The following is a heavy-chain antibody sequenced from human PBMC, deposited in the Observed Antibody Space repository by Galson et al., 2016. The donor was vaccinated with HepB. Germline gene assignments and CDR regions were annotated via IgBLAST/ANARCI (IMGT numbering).Heavy chain of an antibody. CDR1: GDSVSSPNW. J-gene: IGHJ4*02. V-gene: IGHV4-4*02. CDR3: ARAVGATRLDS. CDR2: IYHRGTT. Sequence: LSLTCAVSGDSVSSPNWWTWVRQPPGKGLEWIGEIYHRGTTHYVPSLKGRVTKPLDKSNNQFSLNVTSVTAADTAFYYCARAVGATRLDSWGQGTLVAVAS. D-gene: IGHD1-26*01.